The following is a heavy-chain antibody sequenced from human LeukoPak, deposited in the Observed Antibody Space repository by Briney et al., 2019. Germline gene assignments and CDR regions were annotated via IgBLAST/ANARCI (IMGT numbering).Heavy chain of an antibody. CDR2: IKQDGSEK. CDR1: GFTFSSYW. D-gene: IGHD6-13*01. Sequence: GGSLRLSCAASGFTFSSYWMSWVRQAPGKGLEWVANIKQDGSEKYYVDSVKGRFTISRDSAKNSLYLQMNSLRAEDTAVYYCARESSSSLIDYWGQGTLVTVSS. V-gene: IGHV3-7*01. J-gene: IGHJ4*02. CDR3: ARESSSSLIDY.